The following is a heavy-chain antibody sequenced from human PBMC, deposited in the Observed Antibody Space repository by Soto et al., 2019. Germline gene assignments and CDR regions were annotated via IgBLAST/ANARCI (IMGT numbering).Heavy chain of an antibody. J-gene: IGHJ4*02. CDR2: IHTTDDT. Sequence: SETLSLTCPVSGGSISSYYWSWIRQPAGKGMGWIGRIHTTDDTNYTPTLQSRVTMSIDTSTDQFSLKLSSLSAADTAMYYCARVPSSAAGLYFDFWGQGTLVTVSS. CDR1: GGSISSYY. D-gene: IGHD6-13*01. CDR3: ARVPSSAAGLYFDF. V-gene: IGHV4-4*07.